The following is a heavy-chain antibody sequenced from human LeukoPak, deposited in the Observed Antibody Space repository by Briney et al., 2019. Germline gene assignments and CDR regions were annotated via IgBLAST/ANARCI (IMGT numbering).Heavy chain of an antibody. Sequence: GGSLRLSCAASGFTFSDYYMDWVRQAPGKGLEWVGRIRNKANSYTTEYAASVKGRFTISRDDSKNSLYLQMNSLKTEDTAVYYCARDLAAQRGDYWGQGTLVTVSS. J-gene: IGHJ4*02. CDR1: GFTFSDYY. D-gene: IGHD6-13*01. V-gene: IGHV3-72*01. CDR3: ARDLAAQRGDY. CDR2: IRNKANSYTT.